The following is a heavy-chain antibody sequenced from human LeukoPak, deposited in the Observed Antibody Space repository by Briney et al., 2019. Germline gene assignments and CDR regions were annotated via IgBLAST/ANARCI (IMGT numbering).Heavy chain of an antibody. Sequence: PSETLSLTCTVSGGSISSYYWSWIRQPPGKGLEWIGYIYYSGSTNYNPSLKSRVTISVDTSKNQFSPKLSSVTAADTAVYYCARAESSGWYGNFDYWGQGTLVTVSS. J-gene: IGHJ4*02. D-gene: IGHD6-19*01. CDR3: ARAESSGWYGNFDY. CDR2: IYYSGST. V-gene: IGHV4-59*01. CDR1: GGSISSYY.